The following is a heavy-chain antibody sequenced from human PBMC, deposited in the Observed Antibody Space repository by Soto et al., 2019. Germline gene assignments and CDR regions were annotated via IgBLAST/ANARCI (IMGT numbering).Heavy chain of an antibody. CDR2: IIPLFGTT. CDR3: AAELGFGKLSVV. J-gene: IGHJ6*02. Sequence: QVQVVQSGVEVRRPGSSVKVSCKASGDTFKNCVISWVRQAPGPGLEWMGGIIPLFGTTDFAQRFQGGLTITTDESTTTAYMELSRLRSEDTATYYGAAELGFGKLSVVWGQGTTVIVSS. CDR1: GDTFKNCV. V-gene: IGHV1-69*01. D-gene: IGHD3-10*01.